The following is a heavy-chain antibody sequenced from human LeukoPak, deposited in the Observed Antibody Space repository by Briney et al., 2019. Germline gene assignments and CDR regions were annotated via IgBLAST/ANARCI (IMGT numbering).Heavy chain of an antibody. D-gene: IGHD1-26*01. CDR1: GFSLSTSVVG. CDR3: AHSEWELRDDY. J-gene: IGHJ4*02. CDR2: IYWDDDK. V-gene: IGHV2-5*02. Sequence: SGPTLGKPTQTLTLTCTFSGFSLSTSVVGVGWIRQPPGKALDWLALIYWDDDKRYSPSLKSRLTITEDTSKNRVVLTMTNMDPVDTATYYCAHSEWELRDDYWGQGTLVTVSS.